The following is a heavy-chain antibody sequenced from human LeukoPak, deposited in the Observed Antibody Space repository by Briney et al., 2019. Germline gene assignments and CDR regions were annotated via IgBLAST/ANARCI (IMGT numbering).Heavy chain of an antibody. CDR3: ARVVRGY. J-gene: IGHJ4*02. CDR1: GGSISSSSYY. Sequence: SETLSLTCTVSGGSISSSSYYWGWIRQPPGKGLEWIGSIYYSGSTYYNPSLKSRVTISVDTSKNQFSLKLSSVTAADTAVYYCARVVRGYWGQGTLVTVSS. V-gene: IGHV4-39*07. CDR2: IYYSGST.